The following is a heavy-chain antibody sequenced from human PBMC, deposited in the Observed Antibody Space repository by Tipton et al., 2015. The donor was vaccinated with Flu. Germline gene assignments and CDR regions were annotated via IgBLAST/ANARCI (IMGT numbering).Heavy chain of an antibody. Sequence: GLVKPSETLSLTCTVSRYSMTNGYYWGWIRQPPGKGLEWIGSIHHSGNTYYNPSVMSRVTLSVDTSKNHFSLKLSSVTAADTALYYCARDPNYYDSGDFYPRGYFDLWGRGTLVTVSS. D-gene: IGHD3-22*01. CDR3: ARDPNYYDSGDFYPRGYFDL. V-gene: IGHV4-38-2*02. CDR1: RYSMTNGYY. J-gene: IGHJ2*01. CDR2: IHHSGNT.